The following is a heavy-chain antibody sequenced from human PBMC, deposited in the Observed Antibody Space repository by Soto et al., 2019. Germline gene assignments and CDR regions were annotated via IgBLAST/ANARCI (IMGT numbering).Heavy chain of an antibody. D-gene: IGHD3-10*01. CDR3: ARVAGSGSGSRRFDF. V-gene: IGHV1-18*01. J-gene: IGHJ4*02. CDR1: GYAFTTYG. CDR2: IVADSGNT. Sequence: QVQLMQSGAELTNPGASVKVSCETSGYAFTTYGLSWVRQAPGQGLEWMGWIVADSGNTIYAQKFQGRVTMYRDTSSNTAYMELRCLTFDDSALYCCARVAGSGSGSRRFDFWGQGTLVSVSS.